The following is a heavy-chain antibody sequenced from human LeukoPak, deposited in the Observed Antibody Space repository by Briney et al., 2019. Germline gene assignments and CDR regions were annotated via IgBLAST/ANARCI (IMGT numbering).Heavy chain of an antibody. Sequence: GGSLRLSCTASEFTFSNYWMTWVRQAPGKGLEWVANINQDGSEKYYVDSVKGRFTISRDNARNSLYLQMNSLRAEDMAVYYCARALYDSSGYYSHFDYWGQGTLVTVSS. CDR1: EFTFSNYW. CDR3: ARALYDSSGYYSHFDY. CDR2: INQDGSEK. V-gene: IGHV3-7*01. D-gene: IGHD3-22*01. J-gene: IGHJ4*02.